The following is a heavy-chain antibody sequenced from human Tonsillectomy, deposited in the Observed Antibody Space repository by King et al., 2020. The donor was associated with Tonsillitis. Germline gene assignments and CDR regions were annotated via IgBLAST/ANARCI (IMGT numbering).Heavy chain of an antibody. CDR2: INWNGGVT. Sequence: VQLVESGGGVVRPGGSLRLSCAASGFNFHDYGMSWVRQVPGKGLEWVSGINWNGGVTDYGDSVKGRFTISRDNAKNSLYLQMNSLRAEDTALYYCAKELQLGYYYYYIDVWGKGTTVTVSS. V-gene: IGHV3-20*04. CDR1: GFNFHDYG. J-gene: IGHJ6*03. CDR3: AKELQLGYYYYYIDV. D-gene: IGHD2-21*02.